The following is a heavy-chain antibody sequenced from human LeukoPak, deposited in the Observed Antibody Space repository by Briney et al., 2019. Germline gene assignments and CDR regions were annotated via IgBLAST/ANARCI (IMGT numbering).Heavy chain of an antibody. CDR3: ARCWDY. V-gene: IGHV4-28*01. CDR2: IYYSGST. Sequence: SDTLSLTCAVSGYSISSNNWWGWIRQPPGKGLEWIGYIYYSGSTYYNPSLKSRVTISVDTSKNQFSLKLSSVTTADTAVYYCARCWDYWGQGTLVTVSS. J-gene: IGHJ4*02. CDR1: GYSISSNNW.